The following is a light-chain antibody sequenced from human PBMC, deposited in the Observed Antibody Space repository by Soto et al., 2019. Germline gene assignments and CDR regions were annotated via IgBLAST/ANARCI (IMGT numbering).Light chain of an antibody. CDR3: PSADSSGTHVV. Sequence: SYELTQPPSVSVSPGQTARITCSGDALPKQYAYWYQQKPGQAPVLVIYKDSERPSGTPERFSGSSSGTTVTLTISGVQAEDEDDYYCPSADSSGTHVVFGGGTKVTVL. CDR2: KDS. CDR1: ALPKQY. V-gene: IGLV3-25*03. J-gene: IGLJ2*01.